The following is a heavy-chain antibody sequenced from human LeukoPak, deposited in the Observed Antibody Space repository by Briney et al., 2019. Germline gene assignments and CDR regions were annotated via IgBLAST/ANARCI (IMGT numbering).Heavy chain of an antibody. CDR2: ISYDGSNK. CDR3: ARFASRSYPYFDY. CDR1: GFTFSSYA. J-gene: IGHJ4*02. V-gene: IGHV3-30-3*01. Sequence: GGSLRLSCAASGFTFSSYAMHWVRQAPGKGLEWVAVISYDGSNKYYADSVKGRFTISRDNSKNTLYLQKNSLRAEDTAVYYCARFASRSYPYFDYWGQGTLVTVSS. D-gene: IGHD5-18*01.